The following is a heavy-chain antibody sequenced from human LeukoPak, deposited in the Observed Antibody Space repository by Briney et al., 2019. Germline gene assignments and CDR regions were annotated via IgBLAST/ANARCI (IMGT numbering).Heavy chain of an antibody. CDR2: ISSSSSTI. D-gene: IGHD5-12*01. Sequence: GGSLRLSCAASGFTFSSYSMNWVRQAPGKGLEWVSYISSSSSTIYYADSVKGRFTISRDNAKNSLYLQMNSLRAEDTAVYYCARGEGWLQTPRPYYGMDVWGQGTTATVSS. J-gene: IGHJ6*02. CDR1: GFTFSSYS. V-gene: IGHV3-48*01. CDR3: ARGEGWLQTPRPYYGMDV.